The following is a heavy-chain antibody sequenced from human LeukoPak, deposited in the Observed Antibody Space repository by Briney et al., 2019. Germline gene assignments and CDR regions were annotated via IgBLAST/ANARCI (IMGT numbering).Heavy chain of an antibody. J-gene: IGHJ4*02. CDR1: GGTFSSYA. D-gene: IGHD7-27*01. V-gene: IGHV1-69*04. CDR3: ASRSELGIGSYFDY. CDR2: IIPTLGIA. Sequence: SVKVSCKASGGTFSSYAISWVRQAPGQGLEWMGRIIPTLGIANYAQKFQGRVTITADKSTSTAYMELSSLRSEDTAVYYCASRSELGIGSYFDYWGQGTLVTVSS.